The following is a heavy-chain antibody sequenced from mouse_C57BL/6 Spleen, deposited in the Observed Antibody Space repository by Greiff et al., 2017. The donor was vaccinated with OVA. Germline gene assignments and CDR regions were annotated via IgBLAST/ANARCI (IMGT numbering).Heavy chain of an antibody. V-gene: IGHV2-2*01. CDR2: IWSGGST. J-gene: IGHJ4*01. CDR1: GFSLTSYG. CDR3: ASLPGGRYYAMDY. Sequence: VKLMESGPGLVQPSQSLSITCTVSGFSLTSYGVHWVRQSPGKGLEWLGVIWSGGSTDYNAAFISRLSISKDNSKSQVFFKMNSLQADDTAIYYCASLPGGRYYAMDYWGQGTSVTVSS. D-gene: IGHD4-1*01.